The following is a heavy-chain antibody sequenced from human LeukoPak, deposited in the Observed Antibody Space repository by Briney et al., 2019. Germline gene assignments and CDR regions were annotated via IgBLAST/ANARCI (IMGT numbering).Heavy chain of an antibody. D-gene: IGHD2-8*01. CDR1: GGSFSGYY. CDR3: ARPPSCTNGVCYTQYFDY. V-gene: IGHV4-34*01. CDR2: INHSGST. Sequence: NPSETLSLTCAVYGGSFSGYYWSWIRQPPGKGLGWIGEINHSGSTNYNPSLKSRVTISVDTSKNQFSLKLSSVTAADTAVYYCARPPSCTNGVCYTQYFDYWGQGTLVTVSS. J-gene: IGHJ4*02.